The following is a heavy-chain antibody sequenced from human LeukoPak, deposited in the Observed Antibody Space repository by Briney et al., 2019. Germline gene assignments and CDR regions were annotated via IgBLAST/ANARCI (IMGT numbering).Heavy chain of an antibody. D-gene: IGHD3-10*01. CDR3: ARQGGSGSYPFDY. CDR2: IYYSGST. Sequence: SETLSLTCTVSGGSILSSSYYWGWIRQPPGKGLEWIGSIYYSGSTYYNPSLKSRVTISVDTSKNQFSLKLSSVTAADTAVYYCARQGGSGSYPFDYWGQGTLVTVSS. J-gene: IGHJ4*02. V-gene: IGHV4-39*01. CDR1: GGSILSSSYY.